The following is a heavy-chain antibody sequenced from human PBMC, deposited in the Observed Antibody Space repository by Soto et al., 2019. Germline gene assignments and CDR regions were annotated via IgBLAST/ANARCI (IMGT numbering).Heavy chain of an antibody. J-gene: IGHJ6*03. CDR1: SGSISSSNW. Sequence: SETLSLTCAVSSGSISSSNWWRWVRQTPGKGLEWIGEVYHSGSTKYNPSLKSRVTISVDTSKNQFSLKLSSVTAADTAVYYCARDIVVVVAATRGPYLDVWGKGTTVTVSS. CDR3: ARDIVVVVAATRGPYLDV. D-gene: IGHD2-15*01. CDR2: VYHSGST. V-gene: IGHV4-4*02.